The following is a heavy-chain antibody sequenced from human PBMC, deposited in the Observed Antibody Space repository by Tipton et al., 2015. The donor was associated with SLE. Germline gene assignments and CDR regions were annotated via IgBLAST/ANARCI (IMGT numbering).Heavy chain of an antibody. V-gene: IGHV1-69*01. J-gene: IGHJ6*02. CDR1: GGTFSSYA. Sequence: QLVQSGAEVKKPGSSVKVSCKASGGTFSSYAISWVRQAPGQGLEWMGGIIPIFGTANYAQKFQGRVTITADESTSTAYMELSSLRSEDTAVYYCARGAIGYCSSTSCRPSAPYYYYGMDVWGQGTTVTVSS. CDR2: IIPIFGTA. CDR3: ARGAIGYCSSTSCRPSAPYYYYGMDV. D-gene: IGHD2-2*01.